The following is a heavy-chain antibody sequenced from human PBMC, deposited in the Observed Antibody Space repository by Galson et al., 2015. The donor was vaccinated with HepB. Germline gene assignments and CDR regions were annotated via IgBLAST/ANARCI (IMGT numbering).Heavy chain of an antibody. Sequence: SLRLSCAASGFTFNTYAMSWVRQAPGKGLEWVSSISGSGGTMYYPDSVKGRFTISRDNSKNTLYLHVNSLRAEDTAIYYCAKEPRSSGWYGGDFDYWGQGTLVTVSS. CDR2: ISGSGGTM. V-gene: IGHV3-23*01. D-gene: IGHD6-19*01. J-gene: IGHJ4*02. CDR3: AKEPRSSGWYGGDFDY. CDR1: GFTFNTYA.